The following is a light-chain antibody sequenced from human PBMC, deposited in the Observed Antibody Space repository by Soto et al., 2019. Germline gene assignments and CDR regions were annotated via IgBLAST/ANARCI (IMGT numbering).Light chain of an antibody. CDR3: QQYDKLPAT. J-gene: IGKJ4*01. CDR1: QDISNY. Sequence: DIQMTQSPSSLSASVGDRVTITCQASQDISNYLNWYQQKPGKAPKLLIYDASNLETGVPSRFSGSGSGTDFTFTISSLQPEDIATYYCQQYDKLPATFGGGTKVDIK. V-gene: IGKV1-33*01. CDR2: DAS.